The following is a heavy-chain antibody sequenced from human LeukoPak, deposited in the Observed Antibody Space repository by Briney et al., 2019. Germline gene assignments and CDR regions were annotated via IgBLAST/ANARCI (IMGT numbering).Heavy chain of an antibody. CDR3: ARDRGDIVVVPAATDAFDI. CDR2: INTNTGNP. V-gene: IGHV7-4-1*02. D-gene: IGHD2-2*01. CDR1: GYTFTSYA. J-gene: IGHJ3*02. Sequence: ASVKVSCKASGYTFTSYAMNWVRQAPGQGLEWMGWINTNTGNPTYAQGFTGRFVFSLDTSVSTAYLQISSLKAEDTAVYYCARDRGDIVVVPAATDAFDIWGQGTLVTVSS.